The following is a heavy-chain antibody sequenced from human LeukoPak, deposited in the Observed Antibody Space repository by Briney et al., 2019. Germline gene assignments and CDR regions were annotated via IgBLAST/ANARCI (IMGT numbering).Heavy chain of an antibody. Sequence: SETLSLTCTVSGGSISSSSYYWGWIRQPPGKGLEWIGSIYYSGNIFYNPSLKSRVTISVDTSKNQFSLKLSSVTAADTAVYYCARDITGSFDYWGQGNLVTVSS. CDR3: ARDITGSFDY. J-gene: IGHJ4*02. CDR1: GGSISSSSYY. CDR2: IYYSGNI. V-gene: IGHV4-39*07. D-gene: IGHD1-14*01.